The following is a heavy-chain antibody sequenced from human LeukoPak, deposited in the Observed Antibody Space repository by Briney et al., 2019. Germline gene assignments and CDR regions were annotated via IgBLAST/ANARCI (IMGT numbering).Heavy chain of an antibody. CDR3: ARDGGGEYYFDY. Sequence: SETLSLTCTVSGGSISSYYWSWIRQPPGKGLEWIGYIYYSGSTNYNPSLKSRVTISVHTSKNQFSLKLSSVTAADTAVYYCARDGGGEYYFDYWGQGTLVTVSS. J-gene: IGHJ4*02. CDR1: GGSISSYY. CDR2: IYYSGST. D-gene: IGHD3-16*01. V-gene: IGHV4-59*01.